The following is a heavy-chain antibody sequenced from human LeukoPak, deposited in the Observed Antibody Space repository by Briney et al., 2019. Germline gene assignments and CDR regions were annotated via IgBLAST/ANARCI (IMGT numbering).Heavy chain of an antibody. Sequence: SETLSLTCTVSVGSISSYYLSWIRQPPGKGLEWIGYIYYSGSTNYNPSLKSRVTISVDTSKNQFSLKLSSVTAADTAVYYCAREIGDSSGWYPHRGHFDYWGQGTLVTVSS. D-gene: IGHD6-13*01. CDR2: IYYSGST. J-gene: IGHJ4*02. V-gene: IGHV4-59*01. CDR3: AREIGDSSGWYPHRGHFDY. CDR1: VGSISSYY.